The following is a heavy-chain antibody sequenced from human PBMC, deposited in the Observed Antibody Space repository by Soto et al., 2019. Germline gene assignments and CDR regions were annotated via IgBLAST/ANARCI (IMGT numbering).Heavy chain of an antibody. CDR2: ISGSGGST. Sequence: GGSLRLSCAASGFTFSSSAMSWVRQAPGKGLEWVSAISGSGGSTYYADSVKGRFTISRDNSKNTLYLQMNSLRAEDTAVYYCAKVRRYSSSSLGAFDIWGQGTMVTVSS. CDR1: GFTFSSSA. D-gene: IGHD6-6*01. V-gene: IGHV3-23*01. J-gene: IGHJ3*02. CDR3: AKVRRYSSSSLGAFDI.